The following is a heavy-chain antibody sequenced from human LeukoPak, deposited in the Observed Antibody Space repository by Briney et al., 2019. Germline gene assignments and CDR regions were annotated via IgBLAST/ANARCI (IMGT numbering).Heavy chain of an antibody. Sequence: GGSLRLSCAVSGFTFSSYWMHWVRQAPGKGLEWVASIKQDGSETYYVDSVKGRFTLSRDNAKNSLYLQMNSLRADDTAVYYCARDRDSRWDFDLWGRGTLVTVSS. V-gene: IGHV3-7*01. J-gene: IGHJ2*01. CDR1: GFTFSSYW. D-gene: IGHD3-22*01. CDR2: IKQDGSET. CDR3: ARDRDSRWDFDL.